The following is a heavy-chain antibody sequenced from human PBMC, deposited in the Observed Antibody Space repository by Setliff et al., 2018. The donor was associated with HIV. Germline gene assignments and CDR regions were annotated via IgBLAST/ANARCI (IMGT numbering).Heavy chain of an antibody. Sequence: LSLTCTVSGGSISSHYWSWIRQPPGRGLEWIGSIYYSGSTNYNPSLKSRVTISVDTSKNQFSLKLSSVTAADTAVYYCARGRWLQYLWGQGTLVTVSS. CDR2: IYYSGST. CDR3: ARGRWLQYL. D-gene: IGHD5-12*01. J-gene: IGHJ4*02. V-gene: IGHV4-59*11. CDR1: GGSISSHY.